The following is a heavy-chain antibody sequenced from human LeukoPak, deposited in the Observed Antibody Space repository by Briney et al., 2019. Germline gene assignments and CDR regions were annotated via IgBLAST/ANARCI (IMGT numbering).Heavy chain of an antibody. V-gene: IGHV4-59*01. CDR2: IYYSEST. J-gene: IGHJ3*02. Sequence: SETLSLTCTVSGGSISSYYWSWIRQPPGKGLEWIGYIYYSESTNYNPSLKSRVTISVDTSKNQFSLKLSSVTAADTAVYYCARGNLVYAFDIWGQGTMVTVSS. D-gene: IGHD5/OR15-5a*01. CDR3: ARGNLVYAFDI. CDR1: GGSISSYY.